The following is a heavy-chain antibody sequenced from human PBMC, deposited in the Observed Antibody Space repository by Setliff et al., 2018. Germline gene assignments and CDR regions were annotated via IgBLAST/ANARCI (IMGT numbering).Heavy chain of an antibody. CDR2: INNYNFNT. Sequence: ASVKVSCKSSGFTFTDYGITWVRQVPGQGLEWMGWINNYNFNTQYAQKFQGRVTVTTDTSTTTAYMELRSLRADGTAVYYCARINFYVSSGYYYAPELWGQGTTVTVSS. V-gene: IGHV1-18*01. J-gene: IGHJ4*02. CDR1: GFTFTDYG. CDR3: ARINFYVSSGYYYAPEL. D-gene: IGHD3-22*01.